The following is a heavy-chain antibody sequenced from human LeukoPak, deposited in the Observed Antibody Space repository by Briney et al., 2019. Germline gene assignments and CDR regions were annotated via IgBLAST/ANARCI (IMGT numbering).Heavy chain of an antibody. D-gene: IGHD6-19*01. CDR3: AKLRIRGWYEGGFDY. CDR2: ISGSGGST. V-gene: IGHV3-23*01. J-gene: IGHJ4*02. Sequence: GGSLRLSCAASGFTFSSYAMSWVRQAPGKGLEWVSSISGSGGSTYYADSVKGRFTISRDNSKNTLYLQMNSLRAEDTAVYYCAKLRIRGWYEGGFDYWGQGTLVTVSS. CDR1: GFTFSSYA.